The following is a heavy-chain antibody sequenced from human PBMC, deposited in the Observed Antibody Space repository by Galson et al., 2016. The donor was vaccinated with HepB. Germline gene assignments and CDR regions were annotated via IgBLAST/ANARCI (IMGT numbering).Heavy chain of an antibody. V-gene: IGHV3-23*01. CDR1: GFIFTNYA. Sequence: SLRLSCAASGFIFTNYAMSWVRQAPGKGLEWVSAISTGGGGTYYADSVKGRFTISRDNSKNTLYLQMNSLRAEDTAFYYCAKRYGNYSYGWGQGTRVTVSS. J-gene: IGHJ1*01. D-gene: IGHD4-11*01. CDR3: AKRYGNYSYG. CDR2: ISTGGGGT.